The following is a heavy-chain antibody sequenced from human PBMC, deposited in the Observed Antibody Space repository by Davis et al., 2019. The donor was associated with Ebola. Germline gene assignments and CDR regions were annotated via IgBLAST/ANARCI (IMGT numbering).Heavy chain of an antibody. D-gene: IGHD1-26*01. CDR2: INPSGGST. Sequence: ASVKVSCKASGYTFTGYYMHWVRQAPGQGLEWMGIINPSGGSTSYAQKFQGRVTMTRDTSTSTVYMELSSLRSEDTAVYYCASGKAKWEPQPYFDYWGQGTLVTVSS. V-gene: IGHV1-46*01. CDR1: GYTFTGYY. J-gene: IGHJ4*02. CDR3: ASGKAKWEPQPYFDY.